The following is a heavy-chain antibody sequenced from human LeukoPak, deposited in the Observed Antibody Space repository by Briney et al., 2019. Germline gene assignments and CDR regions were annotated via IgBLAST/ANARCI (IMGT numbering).Heavy chain of an antibody. Sequence: EASVKVSCKASGYTFTSYDINWVRQAPGQGLEWMGWINPNSGGTNYAQKFQGRVTMTRDTSISTAYMELSRLRSDDTAVYYCARDYYDSSGYYYPKDYWGQGTLVTVSS. V-gene: IGHV1-2*02. CDR3: ARDYYDSSGYYYPKDY. CDR1: GYTFTSYD. CDR2: INPNSGGT. J-gene: IGHJ4*02. D-gene: IGHD3-22*01.